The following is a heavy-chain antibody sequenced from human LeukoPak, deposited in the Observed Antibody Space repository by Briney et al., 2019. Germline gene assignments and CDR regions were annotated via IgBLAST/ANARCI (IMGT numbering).Heavy chain of an antibody. CDR2: MNPNSGNT. V-gene: IGHV1-8*01. CDR1: KDTFTIYD. CDR3: ARSTMGARRRYDY. J-gene: IGHJ4*02. D-gene: IGHD3-10*01. Sequence: SVKVSCIASKDTFTIYDVNWVRQATALGIEWMGWMNPNSGNTGYAQKFQGRVTMTMNSSISTAYMELTSLTSEDTAVYYCARSTMGARRRYDYWGQGTLVTVSS.